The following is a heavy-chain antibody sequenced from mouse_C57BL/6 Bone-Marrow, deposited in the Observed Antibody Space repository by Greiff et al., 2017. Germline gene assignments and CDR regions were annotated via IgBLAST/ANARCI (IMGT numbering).Heavy chain of an antibody. CDR2: IYPRSGNT. Sequence: QVQLQQSGAELARPGASVKLSCKASGYTFTSYGISWVKQRTGQGLEWIGEIYPRSGNTYYNEKFKGKATLTADKSSSTAYMELRSLTSEDSAVYFWERGRSCGLRGSGYVFAYWGQGTLVTGSA. CDR3: ERGRSCGLRGSGYVFAY. V-gene: IGHV1-81*01. J-gene: IGHJ3*01. D-gene: IGHD1-1*01. CDR1: GYTFTSYG.